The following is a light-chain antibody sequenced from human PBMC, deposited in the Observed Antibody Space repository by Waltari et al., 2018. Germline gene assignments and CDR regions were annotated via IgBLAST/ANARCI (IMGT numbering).Light chain of an antibody. CDR3: QQSHSTPPLT. CDR1: QSINTY. V-gene: IGKV1-39*01. J-gene: IGKJ4*01. Sequence: DIQMTQSPSSLSASVGDRVTITCRASQSINTYINWYQQKPGKDTKLLIYAASSVQSGVPSRFSGSGSGTDFTLTINSLQPEDFAIYYCQQSHSTPPLTFGGGTKVEIK. CDR2: AAS.